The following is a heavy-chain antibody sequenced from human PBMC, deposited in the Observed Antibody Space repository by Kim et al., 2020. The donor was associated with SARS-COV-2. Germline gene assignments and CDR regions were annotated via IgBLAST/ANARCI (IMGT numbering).Heavy chain of an antibody. V-gene: IGHV3-66*02. CDR2: IYSGGST. D-gene: IGHD3-10*01. CDR3: ARDAYKGFGEPPYYYYYGMDV. Sequence: GGSLRLSCAASGFTVSSNYMSWVRQAPGKGLEWVSVIYSGGSTYYADSVKGRFTISRDNSKNTLYLQMNSLRAEDTAVYYCARDAYKGFGEPPYYYYYGMDVWGQGTTVTVSS. CDR1: GFTVSSNY. J-gene: IGHJ6*02.